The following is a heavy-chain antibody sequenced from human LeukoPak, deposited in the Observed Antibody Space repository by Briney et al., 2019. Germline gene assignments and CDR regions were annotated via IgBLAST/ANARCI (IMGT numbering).Heavy chain of an antibody. CDR1: GYTFTNYG. V-gene: IGHV1-18*01. Sequence: ASVKVSCKASGYTFTNYGISWVRQAPGQGLEWVGWISPYNGNANYAQNLQGRVTMTTDTSTSTAYMELRSLRSDDTAVYYCAIAPRITMIVVDENWFDPWGQGTLVTVSS. CDR3: AIAPRITMIVVDENWFDP. J-gene: IGHJ5*02. CDR2: ISPYNGNA. D-gene: IGHD3-22*01.